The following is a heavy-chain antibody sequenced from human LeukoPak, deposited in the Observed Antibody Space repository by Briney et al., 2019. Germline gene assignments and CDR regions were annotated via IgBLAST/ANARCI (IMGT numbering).Heavy chain of an antibody. CDR1: GFTFSSYA. CDR3: AKGDTAMVFYGAFDI. CDR2: ISASGGST. Sequence: GGSLRLSCAVSGFTFSSYAMNWVRQAPGKGLEWVSGISASGGSTNYADSVKGRFTISRDKSKNTLSLQMNSLSVEDAAVYYCAKGDTAMVFYGAFDIWGQGTMVTVSS. J-gene: IGHJ3*02. V-gene: IGHV3-23*01. D-gene: IGHD5-18*01.